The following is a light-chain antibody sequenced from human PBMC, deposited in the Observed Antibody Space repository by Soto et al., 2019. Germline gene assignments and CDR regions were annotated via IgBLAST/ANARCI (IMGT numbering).Light chain of an antibody. J-gene: IGKJ5*01. CDR1: QSVSNN. V-gene: IGKV3-20*01. CDR3: QHYGSSPLT. CDR2: GAS. Sequence: IVMTHSPATLSVSPWEKATLSCRASQSVSNNLAWFQQKPGQVPRLLVYGASSRATGIPDRFSGSGSGTDFTLPISRLEPEDFAVYYCQHYGSSPLTFGQGTRLEIK.